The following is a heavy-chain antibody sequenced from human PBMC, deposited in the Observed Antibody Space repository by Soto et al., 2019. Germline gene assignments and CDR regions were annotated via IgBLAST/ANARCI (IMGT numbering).Heavy chain of an antibody. CDR2: ISGSGGST. CDR3: AKSRVLSNLQTYDY. V-gene: IGHV3-23*01. CDR1: GFTFSSYA. J-gene: IGHJ4*02. Sequence: EVQLLESGGGLVQPGGSLRLSCEASGFTFSSYAMSWVRQAPGKGLEWVSAISGSGGSTYYADSVKGRFTIARNNSKNTLYLQMNSLIAEDTAVYYCAKSRVLSNLQTYDYWGQGTLVAVSS.